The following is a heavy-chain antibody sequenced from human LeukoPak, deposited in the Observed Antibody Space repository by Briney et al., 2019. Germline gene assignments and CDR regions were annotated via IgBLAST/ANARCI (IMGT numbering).Heavy chain of an antibody. J-gene: IGHJ6*03. Sequence: SVKVSCKASGGTFSSYAISWVRQAPGQGLEWMGGIIPIFGTANYAQKFQGRVTIIADKSTSTAYMELSSLRSEDTAVYYCARSSTPVRGVIWYYYYYMDVWGKGTTVTVSS. CDR2: IIPIFGTA. CDR3: ARSSTPVRGVIWYYYYYMDV. CDR1: GGTFSSYA. D-gene: IGHD3-10*01. V-gene: IGHV1-69*06.